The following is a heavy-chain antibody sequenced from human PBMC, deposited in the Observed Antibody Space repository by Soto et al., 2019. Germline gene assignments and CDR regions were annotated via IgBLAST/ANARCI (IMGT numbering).Heavy chain of an antibody. CDR3: ARSQGSSTSLEIYYYYYYGMDV. CDR1: GGTFSSYA. D-gene: IGHD2-2*01. V-gene: IGHV1-69*01. Sequence: QVQLVQSGAEVKKPGSSVKVSCKASGGTFSSYAISWVRQAPGQGLEWMGGIIPISGTANYAQKFQGRVTITADESTSTAYMEPSSLRSEDTAVYYCARSQGSSTSLEIYYYYYYGMDVWGQGPTVNVSS. CDR2: IIPISGTA. J-gene: IGHJ6*02.